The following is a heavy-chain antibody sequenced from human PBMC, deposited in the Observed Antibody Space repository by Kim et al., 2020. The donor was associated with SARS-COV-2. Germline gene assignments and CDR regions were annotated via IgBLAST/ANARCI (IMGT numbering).Heavy chain of an antibody. CDR3: VREGCYDSRGYYF. J-gene: IGHJ4*02. Sequence: GGSLRLSCDVSGFTFNKYGMPWVRQAPGKGLAWVANIKEDGSEKYYLDSVRGRFTISRDNSKNSMYLQMNSLRAEDTATYYCVREGCYDSRGYYFWGQRPLVRVFS. D-gene: IGHD3-22*01. CDR1: GFTFNKYG. V-gene: IGHV3-7*01. CDR2: IKEDGSEK.